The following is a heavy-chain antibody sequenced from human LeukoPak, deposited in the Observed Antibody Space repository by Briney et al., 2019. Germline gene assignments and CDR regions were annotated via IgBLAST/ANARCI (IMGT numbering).Heavy chain of an antibody. D-gene: IGHD6-13*01. CDR3: ARGGGSSWYSPVDY. J-gene: IGHJ4*02. CDR2: IYSGAGT. CDR1: GFTVSSNY. V-gene: IGHV3-53*01. Sequence: GGSLRLSCAASGFTVSSNYMSWVRQAPGKGLEWVSVIYSGAGTYYADSVKGRFTISRDNSKNTVYLQMNSLRAEDTAVYYCARGGGSSWYSPVDYWGQGTLVTVSP.